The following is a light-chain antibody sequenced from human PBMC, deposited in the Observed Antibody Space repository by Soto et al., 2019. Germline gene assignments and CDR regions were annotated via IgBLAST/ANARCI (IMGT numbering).Light chain of an antibody. CDR1: QSVNSRY. J-gene: IGKJ5*01. V-gene: IGKV3-20*01. CDR3: QQYGTPPRAT. CDR2: EAS. Sequence: VWTQSKGTLSLSPGARATLSCRASQSVNSRYIAWYQVKPGQAPRLLIYEASSRATGIPDRFSGGGSGTDFTLSISKVEPEDFAVHYCQQYGTPPRATFGQGTRLEIK.